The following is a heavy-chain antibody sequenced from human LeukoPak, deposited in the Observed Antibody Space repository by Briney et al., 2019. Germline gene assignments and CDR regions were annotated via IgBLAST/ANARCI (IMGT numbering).Heavy chain of an antibody. CDR1: GFSLSTSGMC. CDR2: IDWGDDK. CDR3: ARIHSSGRNGYFDY. J-gene: IGHJ4*02. Sequence: SGPTLVNPTQTLTLTCTFSGFSLSTSGMCVSWIRQPPGKALEWLARIDWGDDKYYSTSLKTRLTISKDTSKNQVVLTMTNMDPVDTATYYCARIHSSGRNGYFDYWGQGTLVTVSS. V-gene: IGHV2-70*11. D-gene: IGHD6-19*01.